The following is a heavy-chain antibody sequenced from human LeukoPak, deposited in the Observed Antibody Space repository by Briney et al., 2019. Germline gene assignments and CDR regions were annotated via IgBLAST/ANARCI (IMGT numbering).Heavy chain of an antibody. V-gene: IGHV3-30*02. J-gene: IGHJ4*02. D-gene: IGHD6-19*01. CDR1: GFTFSSYG. CDR3: AIMTLRGSGWYDAVDY. CDR2: IRYDGSNK. Sequence: PGGSLRLSCAASGFTFSSYGMHWVRQAPGKGLEWVAFIRYDGSNKYYADSVKGRFTISRDNSKNTLYLQMNSLRAEDTAVYYCAIMTLRGSGWYDAVDYWGQGTLVTVSS.